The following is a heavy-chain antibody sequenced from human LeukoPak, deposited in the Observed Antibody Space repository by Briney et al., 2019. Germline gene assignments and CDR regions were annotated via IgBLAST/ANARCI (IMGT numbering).Heavy chain of an antibody. D-gene: IGHD6-13*01. CDR3: ARRAAAGTGGGDSMAIQFDP. V-gene: IGHV1-8*01. CDR2: MNPNSGNT. CDR1: GCTFTSYD. Sequence: ASVTVSCKASGCTFTSYDINWVRQATGQGLEWMGWMNPNSGNTGYAQKFQGRVTMTRNTSISTAYMELSSLRSEDTAVYYCARRAAAGTGGGDSMAIQFDPWGQGTLVTVSS. J-gene: IGHJ5*02.